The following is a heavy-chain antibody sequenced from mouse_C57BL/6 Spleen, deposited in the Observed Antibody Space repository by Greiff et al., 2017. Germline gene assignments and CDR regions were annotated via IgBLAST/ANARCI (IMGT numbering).Heavy chain of an antibody. D-gene: IGHD1-1*01. Sequence: EVQLQQSGAELVRPGASVKLSCTASGFNIKDYYMHWVKQRPEQGLEWIGRIDPEDGDTEYAPKFQGKATMTADTSSNTAYLQLSSLTSEDTAVYYCTLITTVVGGGYFDGWGTGTTVTVSS. V-gene: IGHV14-1*01. CDR1: GFNIKDYY. J-gene: IGHJ1*03. CDR2: IDPEDGDT. CDR3: TLITTVVGGGYFDG.